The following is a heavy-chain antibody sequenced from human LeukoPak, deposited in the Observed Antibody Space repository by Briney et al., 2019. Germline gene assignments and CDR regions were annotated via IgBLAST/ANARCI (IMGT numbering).Heavy chain of an antibody. CDR3: ARSPSSWYPYFDY. Sequence: APVKVSCKASGYTFTAYYMHWVRQAPGQGLEWMGWINPNSGGTNYAQKFQGWVTMTRDTSISTAYMELSRLKSDDTAVYYCARSPSSWYPYFDYWGQGTLVTVSS. D-gene: IGHD6-13*01. V-gene: IGHV1-2*04. J-gene: IGHJ4*02. CDR2: INPNSGGT. CDR1: GYTFTAYY.